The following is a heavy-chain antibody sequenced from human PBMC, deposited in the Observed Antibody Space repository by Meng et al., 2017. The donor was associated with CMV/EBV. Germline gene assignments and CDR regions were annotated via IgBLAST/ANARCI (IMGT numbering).Heavy chain of an antibody. D-gene: IGHD4-17*01. CDR1: GFPFSSYE. CDR2: ISSSGSTI. V-gene: IGHV3-48*03. Sequence: LSLTCAASGFPFSSYEMNWVRQAPGKGLEWVSYISSSGSTIYYADSVKGRFTISRDNAKNSLYLQMNSLRAEDTAVYYCARVTVFYYYGMDVWGQGTTVTVSS. CDR3: ARVTVFYYYGMDV. J-gene: IGHJ6*02.